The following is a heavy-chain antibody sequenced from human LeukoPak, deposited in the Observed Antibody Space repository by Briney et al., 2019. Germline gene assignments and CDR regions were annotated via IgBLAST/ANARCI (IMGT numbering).Heavy chain of an antibody. D-gene: IGHD3-16*02. J-gene: IGHJ5*02. Sequence: GGSLRLSCAASGFTFSSYWMSWVRQAPGKGLEWVANIKQDGSEKYYVDSLKGRFTISRDDAKNSLYLQMNSLRAEDTAVYYCARGYISPRMNWFDPWGQGTLVTVSS. CDR1: GFTFSSYW. CDR3: ARGYISPRMNWFDP. V-gene: IGHV3-7*05. CDR2: IKQDGSEK.